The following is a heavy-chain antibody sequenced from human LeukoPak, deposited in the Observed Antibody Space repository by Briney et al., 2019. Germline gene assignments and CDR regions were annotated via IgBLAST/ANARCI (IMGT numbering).Heavy chain of an antibody. V-gene: IGHV4-38-2*01. D-gene: IGHD1-26*01. CDR3: ARGSGSYSY. CDR1: GYSISSGYY. J-gene: IGHJ4*02. Sequence: SETLSLTCAVSGYSISSGYYWGWIRQPPGKGLEWIGRIYTSGSTNYNPSLKSRVTISVDTSKNQFSLKLSSVTAADTAVYYCARGSGSYSYWGQGTLVTVSS. CDR2: IYTSGST.